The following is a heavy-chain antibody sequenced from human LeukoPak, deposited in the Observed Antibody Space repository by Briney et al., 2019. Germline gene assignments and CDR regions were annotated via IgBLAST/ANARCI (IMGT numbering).Heavy chain of an antibody. CDR2: VELSGRT. D-gene: IGHD5-12*01. V-gene: IGHV4-4*02. J-gene: IGHJ4*02. Sequence: SDTLSLTCGVSGGSISSTNWWTWVRQPPGAGLEWIGEVELSGRTNYNPSLEGRVTISVDMSANHISLKLTSVTAADTAVYYCARHSRGYDSEFGYWGQGTLVTVSS. CDR1: GGSISSTNW. CDR3: ARHSRGYDSEFGY.